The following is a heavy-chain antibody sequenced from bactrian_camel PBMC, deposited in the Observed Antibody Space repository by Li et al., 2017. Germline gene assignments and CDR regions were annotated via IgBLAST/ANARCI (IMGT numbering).Heavy chain of an antibody. CDR2: IVGDGKDT. V-gene: IGHV3S7*01. CDR1: GLTFSVVA. Sequence: HVQLVESGGGLVQPGGSLRLSCAASGLTFSVVAMDWVRQAPGKGLEWVSGIVGDGKDTYIADSVKGRFTISRDNAEKTVYMQLNSLKTEDTAMYYCTNVLPGRDTNSDDWGQGTQVTVS. D-gene: IGHD6*01. J-gene: IGHJ4*01. CDR3: TNVLPGRDTNSDD.